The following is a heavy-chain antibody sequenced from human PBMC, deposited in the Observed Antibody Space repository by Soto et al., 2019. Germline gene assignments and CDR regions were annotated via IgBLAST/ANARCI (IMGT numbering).Heavy chain of an antibody. D-gene: IGHD3-22*01. Sequence: PGGSLRLSCVVSGFTFSSYWMHWVRQAPGKGLVWVSHINSDGSSTTYADSVKGRVTISRDNAKNTLYLQMNSLRAEDTAMYYCARLGGYYQAFDQWGQGSLVTVSS. V-gene: IGHV3-74*01. CDR1: GFTFSSYW. J-gene: IGHJ4*02. CDR2: INSDGSST. CDR3: ARLGGYYQAFDQ.